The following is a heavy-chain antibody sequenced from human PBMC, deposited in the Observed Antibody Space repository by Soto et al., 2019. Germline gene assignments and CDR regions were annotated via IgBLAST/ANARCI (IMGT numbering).Heavy chain of an antibody. Sequence: QVQLVQSGAEVKKPGSSVKVSCKASGGTFSSYAISWVRQAPGQGLEWMGGIIPIFGTANYAQKFQGRVTIPADESTSTAYMELSSLRSEDTAVYYCARGGGGVVAAINWFDPWGQGTLVTVSS. D-gene: IGHD2-15*01. CDR3: ARGGGGVVAAINWFDP. J-gene: IGHJ5*02. CDR2: IIPIFGTA. CDR1: GGTFSSYA. V-gene: IGHV1-69*12.